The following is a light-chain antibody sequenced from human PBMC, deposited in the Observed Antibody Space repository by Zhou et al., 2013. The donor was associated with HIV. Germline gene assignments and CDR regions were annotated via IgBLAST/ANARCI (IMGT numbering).Light chain of an antibody. CDR2: SAS. Sequence: IVLTQSPGTLSLSPGMRATLSCKTNQRLKFSDLAWYQQKPGRPPRLLIYSASSRAYGIPDRFNGSGSVTDFTLTISRLEPEDFAVYYCQQYGSSPLTFGGGTKVEIK. J-gene: IGKJ4*01. V-gene: IGKV3-20*01. CDR3: QQYGSSPLT. CDR1: QRLKFSD.